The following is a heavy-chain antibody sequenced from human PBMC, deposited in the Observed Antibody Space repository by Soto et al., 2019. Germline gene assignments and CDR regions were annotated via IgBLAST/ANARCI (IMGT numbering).Heavy chain of an antibody. Sequence: EVQLLESGGGLVQPGGSLRLSCAAAGFTFSSYAMSWVRQAPGKGLEWVSAISGSGGSTYYADSVKGRFTISRDNSKNTRYRQMNSLRAEDTAVYYCAKLPGQWLGYFDYWGQGTLVTVSS. D-gene: IGHD6-19*01. CDR3: AKLPGQWLGYFDY. V-gene: IGHV3-23*01. CDR1: GFTFSSYA. CDR2: ISGSGGST. J-gene: IGHJ4*02.